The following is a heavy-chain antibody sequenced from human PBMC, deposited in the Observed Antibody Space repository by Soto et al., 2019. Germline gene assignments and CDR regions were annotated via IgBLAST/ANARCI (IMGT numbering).Heavy chain of an antibody. CDR3: ARDQTPPLNIQLWTNYYYYGMDV. CDR1: GYTFTSYG. D-gene: IGHD5-18*01. V-gene: IGHV1-18*01. CDR2: ISAYNGNT. J-gene: IGHJ6*02. Sequence: GASVKVSCKASGYTFTSYGISWVRQAPGQGLEWMGWISAYNGNTNYAQKLQGRVTMTTDTSTSTAYMELRSLRSDDTAVYYCARDQTPPLNIQLWTNYYYYGMDVWGQGTTVTVSS.